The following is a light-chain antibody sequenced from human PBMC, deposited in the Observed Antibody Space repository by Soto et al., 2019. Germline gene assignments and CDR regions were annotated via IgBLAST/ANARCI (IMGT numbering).Light chain of an antibody. CDR2: DAS. J-gene: IGKJ1*01. Sequence: DLQMTQSPSTLSSSLGESVAITCRASQSISQWVAWYQQKPGRAPELLIYDASKLKSGVQSSFSGSGSGTEFTLTIRSLQPDDFATYYCXQYNSYRTCGQGTKVDI. CDR3: XQYNSYRT. V-gene: IGKV1-5*01. CDR1: QSISQW.